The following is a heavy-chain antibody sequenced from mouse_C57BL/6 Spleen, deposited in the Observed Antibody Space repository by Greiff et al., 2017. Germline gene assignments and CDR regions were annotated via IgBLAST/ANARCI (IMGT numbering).Heavy chain of an antibody. V-gene: IGHV5-17*01. CDR1: GFTFSDYG. D-gene: IGHD2-1*01. J-gene: IGHJ4*01. CDR2: ISSGSSTI. CDR3: ATIYYGNYPYAMDY. Sequence: VQLKESGGGLVKPGGSLKLSCAASGFTFSDYGMHWVRQAPEKGLEWVAYISSGSSTIYYADTVKGRFTISRDNAQNTLFLQMTSLRSEDTAMYYCATIYYGNYPYAMDYWGQGTSVTVSS.